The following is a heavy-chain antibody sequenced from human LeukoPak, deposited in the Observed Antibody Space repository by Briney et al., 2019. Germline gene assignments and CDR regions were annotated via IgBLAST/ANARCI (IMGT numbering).Heavy chain of an antibody. CDR3: ARGDYYSNGWPFDY. CDR2: IFHSGST. CDR1: GYSISSGYY. V-gene: IGHV4-38-2*01. D-gene: IGHD6-19*01. J-gene: IGHJ4*02. Sequence: SETLSLTCAVSGYSISSGYYWVWIRQPPGKRLELIGSIFHSGSTYYNPSLQSRVTISLDTSKNHFSLKLSSVTAADTALYYCARGDYYSNGWPFDYWGQGTLVIVSS.